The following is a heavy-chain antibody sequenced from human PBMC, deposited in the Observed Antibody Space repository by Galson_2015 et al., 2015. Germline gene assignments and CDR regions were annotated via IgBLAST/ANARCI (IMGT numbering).Heavy chain of an antibody. Sequence: SVKVSCKASGYTFSSYYMHWVRQAPGQGLEWIGIINPSGGTTSYAQQFQGRVTMTRDTSTSTVYMELSSLRSEDTAVYFCARGDWYMNVYWGQGTLVTVSS. D-gene: IGHD6-19*01. J-gene: IGHJ4*02. V-gene: IGHV1-46*01. CDR3: ARGDWYMNVY. CDR1: GYTFSSYY. CDR2: INPSGGTT.